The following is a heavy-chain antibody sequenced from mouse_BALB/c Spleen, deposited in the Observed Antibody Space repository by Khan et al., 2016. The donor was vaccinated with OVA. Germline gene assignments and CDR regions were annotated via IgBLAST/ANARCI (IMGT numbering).Heavy chain of an antibody. CDR2: IYPGTGNT. D-gene: IGHD1-1*01. Sequence: QVQLKQSGAELVRPGASVKLSCKTSGYIFTSYWIHWVKQRSGQGLEWIARIYPGTGNTYYNEKFKGKATLTADKSSSTAYMQLSRLKSEDSSVYVCVRDYVSNYALDYGGQGTTFTDSS. J-gene: IGHJ4*01. CDR3: VRDYVSNYALDY. CDR1: GYIFTSYW. V-gene: IGHV1-76*01.